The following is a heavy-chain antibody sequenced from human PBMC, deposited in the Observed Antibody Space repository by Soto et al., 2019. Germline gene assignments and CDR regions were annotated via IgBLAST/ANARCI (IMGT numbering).Heavy chain of an antibody. V-gene: IGHV4-59*08. Sequence: SETLSLTCTVSGGSISSYYWSWIRQPPGKGLEWIGYIYYSGSTNYNPSLKSRVTISVDTSKNQFSLKLSSVTAADTAVYYCARQSYCSSTSCQSENWFDPWGQGTLVTVSS. J-gene: IGHJ5*02. D-gene: IGHD2-2*01. CDR1: GGSISSYY. CDR2: IYYSGST. CDR3: ARQSYCSSTSCQSENWFDP.